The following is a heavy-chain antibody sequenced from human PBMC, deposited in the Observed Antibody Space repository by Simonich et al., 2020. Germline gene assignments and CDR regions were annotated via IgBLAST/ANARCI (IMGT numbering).Heavy chain of an antibody. J-gene: IGHJ6*03. CDR1: GYTFTGYY. CDR3: ARDRAARYYYYYYMDV. CDR2: INPNRDGT. D-gene: IGHD6-6*01. Sequence: QVQLVQSGAEVKKPGASVKVSCKASGYTFTGYYMHWVRQAPGQGLEWKGWINPNRDGTNYSKKVQGRGTMTRDTSISTAYMELSRLRSDDTAVYYCARDRAARYYYYYYMDVWGKGTTVTVSS. V-gene: IGHV1-2*02.